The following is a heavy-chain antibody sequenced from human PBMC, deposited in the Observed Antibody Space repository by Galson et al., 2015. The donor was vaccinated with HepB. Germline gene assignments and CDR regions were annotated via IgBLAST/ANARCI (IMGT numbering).Heavy chain of an antibody. CDR3: ATAGGKNRYDYIWGSYRTPSGYYHMDV. V-gene: IGHV1-69-2*01. D-gene: IGHD3-16*01. Sequence: VKVSCKVSGYTFTDYYMHWVQQAPGKGLEWMGLVDPEDGETIYAEKFQGRVTITADTSTDTAYMELSSLRSEDTAVYYCATAGGKNRYDYIWGSYRTPSGYYHMDVWGKGTTVTVSS. CDR1: GYTFTDYY. CDR2: VDPEDGET. J-gene: IGHJ6*03.